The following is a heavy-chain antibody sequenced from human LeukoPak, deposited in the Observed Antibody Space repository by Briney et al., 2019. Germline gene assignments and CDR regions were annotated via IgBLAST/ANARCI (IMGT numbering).Heavy chain of an antibody. CDR3: AREGPIMAPSPMDY. V-gene: IGHV1-69*04. D-gene: IGHD5-12*01. CDR1: GGTFSSYA. J-gene: IGHJ4*02. Sequence: SVKVSCKASGGTFSSYAISWVRQAPGQGLEWMGRIIPIFGIANYAQKFQGRVTIIADKSTSTAYMELSSLRSEDTAVYYCAREGPIMAPSPMDYWGQGTLVTVSS. CDR2: IIPIFGIA.